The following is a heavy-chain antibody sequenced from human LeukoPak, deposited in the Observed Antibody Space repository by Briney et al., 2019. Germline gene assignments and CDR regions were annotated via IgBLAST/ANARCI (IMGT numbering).Heavy chain of an antibody. D-gene: IGHD6-13*01. Sequence: PGGSLRLSCAASGFTFSSYAMNWRRQAPGKGLEWVSGISGSGASTYYADSVKGRFTISRDNSKNTLYLQMNSLRAEDTAVYYCAKDEPYSSSWYFEFWGQGTLVTVSS. V-gene: IGHV3-23*01. CDR2: ISGSGAST. CDR3: AKDEPYSSSWYFEF. J-gene: IGHJ4*02. CDR1: GFTFSSYA.